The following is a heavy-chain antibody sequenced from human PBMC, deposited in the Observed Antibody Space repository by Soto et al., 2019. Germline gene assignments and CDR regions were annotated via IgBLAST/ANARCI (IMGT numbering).Heavy chain of an antibody. CDR3: ARGYLGVPDAYDM. CDR2: ISYDGRKN. D-gene: IGHD2-8*01. CDR1: GFPFSSYA. Sequence: QVQLEESGRGEVQPGRYLIFSCAASGFPFSSYAMQWVRQATGVGLEWVAGISYDGRKNYYEDSVKGRLTISGDNSKNRRYLQMNSLIAEDTAVYDCARGYLGVPDAYDMWGHETIVTVSS. J-gene: IGHJ3*02. V-gene: IGHV3-30-3*01.